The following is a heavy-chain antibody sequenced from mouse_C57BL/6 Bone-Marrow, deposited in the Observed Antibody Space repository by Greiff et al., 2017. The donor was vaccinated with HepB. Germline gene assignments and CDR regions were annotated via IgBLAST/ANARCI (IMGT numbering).Heavy chain of an antibody. D-gene: IGHD1-2*01. CDR3: AREGLLRRADY. CDR1: GFTFSDYG. CDR2: ISSGSSTI. V-gene: IGHV5-17*01. J-gene: IGHJ2*01. Sequence: EVKLMESGGGLVKPGGSLKLSCAASGFTFSDYGMHWVRQAPEKGLEWVAYISSGSSTIYYADTVKGRFTISRDNAKNTLFLQMTSLRSEDTAMYYCAREGLLRRADYWGQGTTLTVSS.